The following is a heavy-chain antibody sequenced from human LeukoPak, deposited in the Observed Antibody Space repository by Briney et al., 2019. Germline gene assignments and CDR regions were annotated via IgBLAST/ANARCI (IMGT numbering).Heavy chain of an antibody. D-gene: IGHD6-19*01. CDR3: ARILDSAWGELGY. CDR2: INSDGSST. CDR1: GFTFRNYR. J-gene: IGHJ4*02. V-gene: IGHV3-74*01. Sequence: GVLRLSCEASGFTFRNYRMHWVRQAPGKGLVWVSRINSDGSSTNYADSVKGRFTVSRDNAKNTLYLQMNSLRAEDTAVYYCARILDSAWGELGYWGQGTLVTVSS.